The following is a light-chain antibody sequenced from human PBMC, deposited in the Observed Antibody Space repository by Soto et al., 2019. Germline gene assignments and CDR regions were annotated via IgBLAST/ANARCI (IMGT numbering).Light chain of an antibody. CDR1: QSVSSSY. CDR2: GAS. CDR3: QQRSGWPHT. V-gene: IGKV3D-20*02. Sequence: EIVLTQSPGTLSLSPGERATLSCRASQSVSSSYLAWYQQKPGQAPRLLIFGASGRATGIPARFIGSGSGTDFTLTISSLEPEDFAVYFCQQRSGWPHTFGQGTKVDIK. J-gene: IGKJ2*01.